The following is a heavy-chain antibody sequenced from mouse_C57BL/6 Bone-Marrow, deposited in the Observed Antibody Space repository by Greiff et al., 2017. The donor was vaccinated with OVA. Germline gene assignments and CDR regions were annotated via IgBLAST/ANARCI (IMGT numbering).Heavy chain of an antibody. V-gene: IGHV12-3*01. CDR1: GFPITSGYY. CDR2: ITHSGET. CDR3: AGDNYYGKPWYFDV. J-gene: IGHJ1*03. D-gene: IGHD2-1*01. Sequence: VKVVESGPGLVKPSQSLFLTCSITGFPITSGYYWIWIRQSPGKPLEWMGYITHSGETFYNPSLQSPISITRETSKNQFFLQLNSVTTEDTAMYYCAGDNYYGKPWYFDVWGTGTTVTVSS.